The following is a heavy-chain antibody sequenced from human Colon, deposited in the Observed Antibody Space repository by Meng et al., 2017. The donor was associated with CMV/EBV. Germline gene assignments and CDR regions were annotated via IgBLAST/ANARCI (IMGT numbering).Heavy chain of an antibody. CDR1: GFTFNNSA. Sequence: GGSLRLSCAASGFTFNNSAMHWVRQAPGKGLEWVAFIRSDGSKEYYVDSVKGRFTISRDNSKNTLYLQMNSLRAEDTAVYYCARCYSGSSYSFDYWGQGALVTVSS. CDR2: IRSDGSKE. D-gene: IGHD1-26*01. V-gene: IGHV3-30*02. J-gene: IGHJ4*02. CDR3: ARCYSGSSYSFDY.